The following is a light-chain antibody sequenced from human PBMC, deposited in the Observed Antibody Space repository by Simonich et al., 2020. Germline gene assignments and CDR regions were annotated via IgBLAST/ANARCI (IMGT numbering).Light chain of an antibody. J-gene: IGKJ4*01. CDR2: GAS. CDR1: QSVSSN. V-gene: IGKV3D-15*01. CDR3: QQYNNWPPLT. Sequence: EIVMTQSPATLSVSPGERATLSCRASQSVSSNLAWYQQKHGQAPRLLIYGASTRATGSPARFSGSGSGTEFTLTISSLQSEDFAVYYCQQYNNWPPLTFGGGTKVEIK.